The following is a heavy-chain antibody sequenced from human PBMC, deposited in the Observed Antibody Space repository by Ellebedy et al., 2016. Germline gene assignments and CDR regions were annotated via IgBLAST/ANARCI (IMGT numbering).Heavy chain of an antibody. Sequence: GESLKISXAASGFSITSNDMSWVRQAPGKGLELVSLIYGGGTSYYAESVKGRFTISRDNSKKTLYLQMSGLGAEDTAVYYCVTRYNGAFDFWGQGTMVTVSS. D-gene: IGHD1-14*01. V-gene: IGHV3-53*01. CDR2: IYGGGTS. CDR3: VTRYNGAFDF. CDR1: GFSITSND. J-gene: IGHJ3*01.